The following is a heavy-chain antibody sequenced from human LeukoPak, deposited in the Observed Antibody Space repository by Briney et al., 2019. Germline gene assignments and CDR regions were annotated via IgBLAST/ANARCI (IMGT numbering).Heavy chain of an antibody. Sequence: SETLSLTCTVSGGSISSSSYYRGWIRQPPGKGLEWIGSIYYSGSTYYNPSLKSRVTISVDTSKNQFSLKLSSVTAADTAVYYCAVTDTAMVSGAFDIWGQGTMVTVSS. V-gene: IGHV4-39*01. D-gene: IGHD5-18*01. CDR2: IYYSGST. J-gene: IGHJ3*02. CDR1: GGSISSSSYY. CDR3: AVTDTAMVSGAFDI.